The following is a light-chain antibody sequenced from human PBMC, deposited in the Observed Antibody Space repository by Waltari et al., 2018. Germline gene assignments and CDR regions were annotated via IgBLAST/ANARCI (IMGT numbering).Light chain of an antibody. CDR3: QQYDSSTT. V-gene: IGKV3-20*01. Sequence: RATLSCRASQSISNDYLAWYQQKPGQAPRLLIYGASTRATGIPDRFSGSGSGTDFTLTISRLEPEDFAVYFCQQYDSSTTFGQGTKMDIK. CDR1: QSISNDY. J-gene: IGKJ1*01. CDR2: GAS.